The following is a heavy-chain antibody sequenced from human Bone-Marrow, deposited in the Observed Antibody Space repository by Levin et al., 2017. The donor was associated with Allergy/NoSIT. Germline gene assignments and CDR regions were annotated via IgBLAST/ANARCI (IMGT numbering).Heavy chain of an antibody. CDR3: TTDDWGGPGWFDP. V-gene: IGHV3-15*01. CDR1: GFTFSNAW. J-gene: IGHJ5*02. Sequence: SGESLKISCAASGFTFSNAWMSWVRQAPGKGLEWVGRIKSKTDGGTTDYAAPVKGRFTISRDDSKHTLYLQMHSLKTEDTAEYYCTTDDWGGPGWFDPWGQGTLVTVSS. CDR2: IKSKTDGGTT. D-gene: IGHD3-16*01.